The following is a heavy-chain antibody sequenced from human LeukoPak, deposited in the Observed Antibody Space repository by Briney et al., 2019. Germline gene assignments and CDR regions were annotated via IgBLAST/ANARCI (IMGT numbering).Heavy chain of an antibody. CDR1: GYTFTSYG. Sequence: ASVKVSCKASGYTFTSYGISWVRQAPGQGLEWMGWISAYNGNTNYAQKLQGRVTMTRDTSISTAYMELSRLRSDDTAVYYCARAPFSNWALNWFDPWGQGTLVTVSS. CDR3: ARAPFSNWALNWFDP. CDR2: ISAYNGNT. J-gene: IGHJ5*02. V-gene: IGHV1-18*01. D-gene: IGHD7-27*01.